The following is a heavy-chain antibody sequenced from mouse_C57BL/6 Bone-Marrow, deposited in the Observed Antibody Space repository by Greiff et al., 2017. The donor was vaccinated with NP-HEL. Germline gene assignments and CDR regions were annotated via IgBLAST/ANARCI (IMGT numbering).Heavy chain of an antibody. CDR2: IWSGGST. Sequence: VMLVESGPGLVQPSQSLSITCTVSGFSLTSYGVHWVRQSPGKGLEWLGVIWSGGSTDYNAAFISRLSISKDNSTSQVFFKMNSLQADDTAIYYCAQNAYYGYFDYWGQGTTLTVSS. D-gene: IGHD2-10*01. J-gene: IGHJ2*01. CDR1: GFSLTSYG. CDR3: AQNAYYGYFDY. V-gene: IGHV2-2*01.